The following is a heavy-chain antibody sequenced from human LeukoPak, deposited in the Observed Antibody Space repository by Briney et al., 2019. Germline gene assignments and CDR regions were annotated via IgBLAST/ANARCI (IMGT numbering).Heavy chain of an antibody. Sequence: GGSLRLSCAASGFSFSSTAMNWIRQAPGKGLEWVSASGTDGDTYYADSVQGRFTISRDDSRNTLYLQMTSLRADDTAVYYCAKRTPGTYPFDYWGPRTLVTVSP. D-gene: IGHD6-13*01. CDR3: AKRTPGTYPFDY. V-gene: IGHV3-23*01. CDR2: SGTDGDT. J-gene: IGHJ4*02. CDR1: GFSFSSTA.